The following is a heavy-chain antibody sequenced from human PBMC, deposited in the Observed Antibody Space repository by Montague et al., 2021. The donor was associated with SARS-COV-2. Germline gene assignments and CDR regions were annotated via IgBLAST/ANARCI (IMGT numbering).Heavy chain of an antibody. D-gene: IGHD4-23*01. CDR3: VRDHPYGGPRGAYDI. V-gene: IGHV4-59*01. Sequence: SETLSLTCTVSGGSITGYYWSWLRRSPGKGLEWIAYIYDGGAVNXKPSLVSRGTISTDTSKNQLSLKVNSVTAADTAVYYCVRDHPYGGPRGAYDIWGQGTVVTVSS. CDR1: GGSITGYY. J-gene: IGHJ3*02. CDR2: IYDGGAV.